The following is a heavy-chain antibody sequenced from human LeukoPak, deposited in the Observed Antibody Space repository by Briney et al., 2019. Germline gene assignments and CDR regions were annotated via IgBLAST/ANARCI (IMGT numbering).Heavy chain of an antibody. CDR1: GGSVSNYY. V-gene: IGHV4-59*02. Sequence: SETQSLTCTVSGGSVSNYYWSWIRQSPGKGLEWIGYISHSGSVNYNPSLKSRVTMSVDTSKNQFSLKLSSVTAADTAVYYCARVKGREGSTVIIDYWGQGTLVTVSS. CDR3: ARVKGREGSTVIIDY. CDR2: ISHSGSV. D-gene: IGHD3-10*01. J-gene: IGHJ4*02.